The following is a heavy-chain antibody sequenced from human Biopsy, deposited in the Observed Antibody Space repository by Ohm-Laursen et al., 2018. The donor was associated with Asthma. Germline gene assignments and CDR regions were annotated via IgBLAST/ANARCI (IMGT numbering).Heavy chain of an antibody. CDR1: GGTFSSNS. Sequence: SVTVSCNASGGTFSSNSINWVRQAPGQGLEWMGRIILIFGPTIYAQKFQGRVTIRAADSTGTAYMELSSLSSEDTALYYCARGREYVGRGGALDYWGQGTLVSVSS. CDR3: ARGREYVGRGGALDY. D-gene: IGHD2-15*01. CDR2: IILIFGPT. J-gene: IGHJ4*02. V-gene: IGHV1-69*13.